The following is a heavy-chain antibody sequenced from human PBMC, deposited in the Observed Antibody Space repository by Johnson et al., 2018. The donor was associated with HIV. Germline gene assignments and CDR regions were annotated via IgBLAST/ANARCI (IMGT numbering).Heavy chain of an antibody. CDR1: GFTFSNYD. V-gene: IGHV3-30*02. Sequence: QVQVVESGGGVVQPGRSLRLSCTASGFTFSNYDMHWVRQAPGKGLEWVAFIRYDGSHKYYADSVKGRFTISRDNFKNTLYLQMNSLRGEDTAVYYCAKSKLPDLVLDIWGQGTVVTVSS. J-gene: IGHJ3*02. CDR3: AKSKLPDLVLDI. CDR2: IRYDGSHK. D-gene: IGHD4-23*01.